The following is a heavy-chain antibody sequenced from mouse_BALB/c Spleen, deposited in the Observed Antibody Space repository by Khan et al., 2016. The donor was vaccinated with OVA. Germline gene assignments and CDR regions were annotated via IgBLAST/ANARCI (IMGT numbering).Heavy chain of an antibody. CDR2: IWAGGST. V-gene: IGHV2-9*02. CDR1: GFSLTSYG. D-gene: IGHD1-1*01. Sequence: QVQLKQSGPGLVAPSQSLSITCTVSGFSLTSYGVHWVRQPPGKGLEWLGVIWAGGSTNYNSALMSRLSISNDNSKSQVFLKMNSLQTDDTAMYYCAREWDYYGSSYFDYWGQGTTLTVSS. J-gene: IGHJ2*01. CDR3: AREWDYYGSSYFDY.